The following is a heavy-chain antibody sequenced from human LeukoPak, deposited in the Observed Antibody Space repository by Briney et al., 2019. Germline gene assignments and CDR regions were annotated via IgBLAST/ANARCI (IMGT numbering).Heavy chain of an antibody. J-gene: IGHJ4*02. V-gene: IGHV4-31*03. Sequence: AQTLSLTCTVSGVSISSGGYYWSWIRQLPGKGLEWIGHTYYSGNTYSNPSLKSRATISVDTSKNQFSLKLTSVTAADTAVYYCASGPYCGGDCHRFPFDCWGRGTLVTVSS. D-gene: IGHD2-21*02. CDR1: GVSISSGGYY. CDR3: ASGPYCGGDCHRFPFDC. CDR2: TYYSGNT.